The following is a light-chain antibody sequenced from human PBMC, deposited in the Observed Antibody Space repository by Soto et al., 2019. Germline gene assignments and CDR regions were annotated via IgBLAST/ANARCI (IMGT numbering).Light chain of an antibody. CDR3: SSFAGSNNLR. J-gene: IGLJ3*02. CDR2: EVT. V-gene: IGLV2-8*01. Sequence: QSVLTQPPSTSGSPGQSVTISCTGTSSDISDYDFVSWYQQHPGKAPKLIIYEVTKRPSGVPDRFSGSKSGNTASLTVSGLQAEDEAVYHCSSFAGSNNLRFGGGTKVTVL. CDR1: SSDISDYDF.